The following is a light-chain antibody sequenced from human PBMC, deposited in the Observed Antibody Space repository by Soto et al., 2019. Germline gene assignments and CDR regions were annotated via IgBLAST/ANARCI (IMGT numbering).Light chain of an antibody. CDR2: GLS. CDR1: QSVSYN. CDR3: QQYNDWPRT. V-gene: IGKV3D-15*01. Sequence: EIVMTQSPATLSVSPGERATLSCRASQSVSYNLAWYQQKPGQAPRLLVYGLSTRATGIPARFSSSGSGTEFTLTISSMQSEDFAIYYCQQYNDWPRTFGAGTRVDIK. J-gene: IGKJ3*01.